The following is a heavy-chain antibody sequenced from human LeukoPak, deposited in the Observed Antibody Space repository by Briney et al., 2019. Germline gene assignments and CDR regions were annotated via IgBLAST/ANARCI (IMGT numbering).Heavy chain of an antibody. V-gene: IGHV1-2*02. Sequence: GASVRVSCKASGYTFTGYYMHWVRQAPGQGLEWMGWINPNTGGTNYAQKFQGRVTMTRDTSISTVYMELSRLRSDDTAVYYCANTIFGVIEGWFDPWGQGTLVTVSS. D-gene: IGHD3-3*01. CDR2: INPNTGGT. CDR3: ANTIFGVIEGWFDP. CDR1: GYTFTGYY. J-gene: IGHJ5*02.